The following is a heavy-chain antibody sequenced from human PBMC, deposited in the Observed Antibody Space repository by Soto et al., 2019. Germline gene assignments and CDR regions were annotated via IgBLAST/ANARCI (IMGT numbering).Heavy chain of an antibody. CDR3: ARESRITGWLRFDY. CDR1: GGSISSGDYY. V-gene: IGHV4-30-4*01. CDR2: IYYSGST. J-gene: IGHJ4*01. Sequence: PSETLSLTCTVSGGSISSGDYYWRWIRQPPGKGLEWIGYIYYSGSTYYNPSLKSRVTISVDTSKNQFSLKLSSVTAADTAVYYCARESRITGWLRFDYWGXGTLVTVSS. D-gene: IGHD5-12*01.